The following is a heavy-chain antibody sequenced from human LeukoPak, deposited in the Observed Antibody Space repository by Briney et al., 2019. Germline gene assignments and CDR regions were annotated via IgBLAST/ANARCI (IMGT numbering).Heavy chain of an antibody. CDR1: GGTFSSYA. D-gene: IGHD6-19*01. J-gene: IGHJ5*02. CDR2: IIPIFGTA. CDR3: ERDSSGWTYNWFDP. V-gene: IGHV1-69*01. Sequence: SVKVSCKASGGTFSSYAISWVRQAPGQGLEWMGGIIPIFGTANYAQKFQGRVTITADESTSTAYMELSSLRSEDTAVYYCERDSSGWTYNWFDPWGQGTLVTVSS.